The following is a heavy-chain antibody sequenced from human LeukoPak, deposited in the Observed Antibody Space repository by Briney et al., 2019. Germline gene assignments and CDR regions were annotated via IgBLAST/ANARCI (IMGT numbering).Heavy chain of an antibody. D-gene: IGHD1-1*01. CDR1: GFTFSDYY. CDR2: ISSSGNTI. V-gene: IGHV3-11*01. Sequence: PGGSLRLSCAASGFTFSDYYMCWIRQAPGKGLEWVSYISSSGNTIYYADSVKGRFTISRDNAKNSLYLQMNSLRAEDTAVYYCARVRRVQYYYYYMGVWGKGTTVTVSS. J-gene: IGHJ6*03. CDR3: ARVRRVQYYYYYMGV.